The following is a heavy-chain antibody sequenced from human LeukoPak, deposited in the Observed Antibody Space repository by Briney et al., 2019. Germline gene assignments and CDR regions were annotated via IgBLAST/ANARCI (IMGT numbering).Heavy chain of an antibody. CDR2: INPNSGGT. CDR1: GYTFTGYY. J-gene: IGHJ4*02. CDR3: ARDTITMVRGAIALPDDY. Sequence: ASVKVSCKASGYTFTGYYMHWVRQAPGQGLEWMGWINPNSGGTNYAQKFQGRVTMTRDTSISTAYMELSRLRSDDTAVYYCARDTITMVRGAIALPDDYWGQGTLVTVSS. V-gene: IGHV1-2*02. D-gene: IGHD3-10*01.